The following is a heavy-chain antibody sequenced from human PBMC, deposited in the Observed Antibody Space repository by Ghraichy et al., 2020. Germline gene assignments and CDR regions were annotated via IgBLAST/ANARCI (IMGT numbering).Heavy chain of an antibody. CDR2: ISGSATST. CDR3: AKEWYINYAGY. D-gene: IGHD4-11*01. Sequence: GGSLRLSCAASGFTFSNYAMSWVRQAPGKGLEWVSGISGSATSTYYADSVKGRFTISRDNSKNTLSLQMKSRRADDTAVYYGAKEWYINYAGYWGRGILVTVSS. CDR1: GFTFSNYA. J-gene: IGHJ4*02. V-gene: IGHV3-23*01.